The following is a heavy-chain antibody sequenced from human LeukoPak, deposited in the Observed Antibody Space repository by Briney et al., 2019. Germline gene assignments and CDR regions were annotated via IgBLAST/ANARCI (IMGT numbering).Heavy chain of an antibody. CDR2: INHSGST. J-gene: IGHJ6*03. CDR1: GGSFSRYL. V-gene: IGHV4-34*01. D-gene: IGHD3-16*01. CDR3: AREVVLGYYYMDV. Sequence: SETLSLPCAVYGGSFSRYLWSWIRQPPGKGLEWIGEINHSGSTNYNPSLKSRVTMSVDTSKNQFSLKLSSVTAADTAVYYCAREVVLGYYYMDVWGKGTTVIVSS.